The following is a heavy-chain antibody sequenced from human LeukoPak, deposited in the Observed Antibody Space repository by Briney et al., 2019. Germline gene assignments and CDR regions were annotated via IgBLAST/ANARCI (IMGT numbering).Heavy chain of an antibody. V-gene: IGHV3-21*01. J-gene: IGHJ4*02. Sequence: GGSLRLSCAASGFTFSSYSMNWVRQALGKGLEWVSSISSSSSYIYYADSVKGRFTISRDNAKNSLYLQMNSLRAEDTAVYYCARVEVEAAAYDYWGQGTLVTVSS. CDR3: ARVEVEAAAYDY. CDR1: GFTFSSYS. D-gene: IGHD6-13*01. CDR2: ISSSSSYI.